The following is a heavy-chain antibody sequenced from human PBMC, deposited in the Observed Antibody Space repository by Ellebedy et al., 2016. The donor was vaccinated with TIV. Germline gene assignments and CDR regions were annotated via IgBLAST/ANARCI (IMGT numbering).Heavy chain of an antibody. D-gene: IGHD5-12*01. J-gene: IGHJ4*02. CDR2: IYPGDSDT. CDR3: ARQSRYSGYDFYYFDY. V-gene: IGHV5-51*01. Sequence: GESLKISCKGSGYSFTSYWIGWVRQMPGKGLEWMGIIYPGDSDTRYSPSFQGQVTISADKSISTAYLQWSSLKASDTAMYYCARQSRYSGYDFYYFDYWGQGTLVTVSS. CDR1: GYSFTSYW.